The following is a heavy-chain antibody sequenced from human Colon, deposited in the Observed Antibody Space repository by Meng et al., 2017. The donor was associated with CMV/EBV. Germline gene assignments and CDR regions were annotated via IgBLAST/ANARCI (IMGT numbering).Heavy chain of an antibody. CDR2: IRQGGGET. CDR1: GFTFTSYW. Sequence: GESLKISCSASGFTFTSYWMHWVRQAPGKGLEWVASIRQGGGETYYGDSMKDRFTISRDNGKDFLFLQMSSLRVEDTAVYYCARWGFSGMFRASGRQAADWLDPWGRGTLVTVSS. V-gene: IGHV3-7*01. CDR3: ARWGFSGMFRASGRQAADWLDP. D-gene: IGHD3-10*01. J-gene: IGHJ5*02.